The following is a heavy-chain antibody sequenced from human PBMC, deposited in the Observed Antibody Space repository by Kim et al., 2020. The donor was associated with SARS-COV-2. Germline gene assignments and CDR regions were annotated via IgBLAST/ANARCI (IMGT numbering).Heavy chain of an antibody. CDR1: GFTFSGSA. CDR2: IRSKANSYAT. V-gene: IGHV3-73*01. Sequence: GGSLRLSCAASGFTFSGSAMHWVRQASGKGLEWVGRIRSKANSYATAYAASVKGRFTISRDDSKNTAYLQMNSLKTEDTAVYYCTRRAPSGSNDAWGQGTLVTVSS. D-gene: IGHD1-26*01. J-gene: IGHJ5*02. CDR3: TRRAPSGSNDA.